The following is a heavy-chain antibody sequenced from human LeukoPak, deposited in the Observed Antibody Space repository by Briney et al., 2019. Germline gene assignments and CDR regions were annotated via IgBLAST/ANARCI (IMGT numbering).Heavy chain of an antibody. D-gene: IGHD2-2*01. CDR3: ARYCSSTSCYSDY. Sequence: ASVKVSCKASGYTFTGYYMHWVRQAPGQGLEYMGRINPISGGTVYAQKFQGRVTMTRDTSITTAYMELTRLTSDDTAVCYCARYCSSTSCYSDYWGQGTLVTVSS. CDR1: GYTFTGYY. V-gene: IGHV1-2*06. J-gene: IGHJ4*02. CDR2: INPISGGT.